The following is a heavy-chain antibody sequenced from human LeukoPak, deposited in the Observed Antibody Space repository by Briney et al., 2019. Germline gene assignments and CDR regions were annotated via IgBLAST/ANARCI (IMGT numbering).Heavy chain of an antibody. J-gene: IGHJ4*02. D-gene: IGHD1-26*01. CDR3: ARDWELLNPLDY. Sequence: GGSLRLSCEGSGFRVSNYAMNWVRQAPGEGLTWVASISSSSSYIYYADSVKGRFTISRDNAKNSLFLQMNSLRAEDTAVYYCARDWELLNPLDYWGQGTLVTVSS. CDR2: ISSSSSYI. V-gene: IGHV3-21*06. CDR1: GFRVSNYA.